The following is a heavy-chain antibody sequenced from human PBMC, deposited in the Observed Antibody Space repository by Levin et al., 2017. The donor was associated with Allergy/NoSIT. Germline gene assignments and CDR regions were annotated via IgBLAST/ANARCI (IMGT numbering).Heavy chain of an antibody. Sequence: PSETLSLTCTVSGGSISSGTYYWSWIRQPAGKGLEWIGRIYTTGSTNYNPSLKSRVTISVDLSTNQFSLKLTSVTAADTAVYYCASYYYDSSGYPLWGQGTLVTVSS. D-gene: IGHD3-22*01. CDR3: ASYYYDSSGYPL. CDR1: GGSISSGTYY. CDR2: IYTTGST. J-gene: IGHJ4*02. V-gene: IGHV4-61*02.